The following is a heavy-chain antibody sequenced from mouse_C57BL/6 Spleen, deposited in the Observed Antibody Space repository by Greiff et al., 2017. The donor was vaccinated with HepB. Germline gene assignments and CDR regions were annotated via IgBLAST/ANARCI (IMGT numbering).Heavy chain of an antibody. V-gene: IGHV1-50*01. D-gene: IGHD1-1*02. CDR1: GYTFTSYW. CDR3: AIWGDYFDY. Sequence: QVHVKQPGAELVKPGASVKLSCKASGYTFTSYWMQWVKQRPGQGLEWIGEIDPSDSYTNYNQKFKGKATLTVDTSSSTAYMQLSSLTSEDSAVYYCAIWGDYFDYWGQGTTLTVSS. J-gene: IGHJ2*01. CDR2: IDPSDSYT.